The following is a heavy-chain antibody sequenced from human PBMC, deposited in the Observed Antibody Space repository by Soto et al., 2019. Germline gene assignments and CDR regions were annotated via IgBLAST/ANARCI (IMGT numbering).Heavy chain of an antibody. CDR1: GFTFSNYA. CDR3: ATDSSGWYHYYYSVGMDV. Sequence: QVQLVESGGGVVQPGRSLRLSCAASGFTFSNYAIHWVRQAPGKGLEWVAVISYDGSKKYYADSVKGRFTISRDNSKNPLYRQMNCLRAEDTAVYYGATDSSGWYHYYYSVGMDVWGQGTTVTVSS. J-gene: IGHJ6*02. V-gene: IGHV3-30-3*01. CDR2: ISYDGSKK. D-gene: IGHD6-19*01.